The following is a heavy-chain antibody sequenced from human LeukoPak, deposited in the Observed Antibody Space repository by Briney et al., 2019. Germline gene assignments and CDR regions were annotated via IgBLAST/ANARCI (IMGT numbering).Heavy chain of an antibody. CDR3: ARHTPRSGFDWLLSFDY. CDR2: INHSGRT. Sequence: TSETLSLTCAVYGGSFSGYYWSWLHQPPGKGLEWIREINHSGRTNYNPSIKSRVTISVDTSKNQFSLKLSSVTAADTAVYYWARHTPRSGFDWLLSFDYWGQGTLVTVSS. J-gene: IGHJ4*02. V-gene: IGHV4-34*01. D-gene: IGHD3-9*01. CDR1: GGSFSGYY.